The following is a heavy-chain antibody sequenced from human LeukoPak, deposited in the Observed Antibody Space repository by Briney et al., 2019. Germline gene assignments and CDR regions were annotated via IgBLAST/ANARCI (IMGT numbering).Heavy chain of an antibody. Sequence: PGGSLRLSCAASGFTFSSYSMNWVRQAPGKGLEWVSSISSSSSYIYYADSVKGRFTISRDNAKNSLYLQMNSLRAEDTAVYYCARESGGVLLWSSRGNWFDPWGQGTLVTVSS. CDR1: GFTFSSYS. V-gene: IGHV3-21*01. CDR2: ISSSSSYI. D-gene: IGHD3-10*01. CDR3: ARESGGVLLWSSRGNWFDP. J-gene: IGHJ5*02.